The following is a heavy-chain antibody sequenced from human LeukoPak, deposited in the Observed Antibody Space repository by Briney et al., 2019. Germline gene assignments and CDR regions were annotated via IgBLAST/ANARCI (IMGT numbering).Heavy chain of an antibody. J-gene: IGHJ4*02. V-gene: IGHV3-74*01. CDR1: GFSFTNAW. Sequence: PGGSLRLSCAASGFSFTNAWMSWVRQAPGKGLVWVSRIYTDGSRTNYADSVKGRFTISRDNAKNTLYLQMNSLRAEDTAVYYCAREGGDYGDYWGQGTLVTVSS. CDR3: AREGGDYGDY. D-gene: IGHD4-17*01. CDR2: IYTDGSRT.